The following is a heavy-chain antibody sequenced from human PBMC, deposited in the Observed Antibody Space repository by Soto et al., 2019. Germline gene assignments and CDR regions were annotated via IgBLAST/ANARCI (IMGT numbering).Heavy chain of an antibody. V-gene: IGHV2-5*02. J-gene: IGHJ4*02. D-gene: IGHD2-8*01. CDR2: IYWDNDK. CDR1: GFSLSTSGVG. CDR3: AHRVVAGITNYFDS. Sequence: QITLKESGPTLVKPTQTLTLTCTFSGFSLSTSGVGVGXIXXXXXXXXGGPTVIYWDNDKRNSPLPKSRLTITKNTSKNQVVLTMTNMDPVDTATYYCAHRVVAGITNYFDSWAQGTLVTFS.